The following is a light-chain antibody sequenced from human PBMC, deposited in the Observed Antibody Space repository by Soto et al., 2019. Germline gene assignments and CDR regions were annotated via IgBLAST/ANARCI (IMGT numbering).Light chain of an antibody. CDR2: GAS. V-gene: IGKV3-20*01. J-gene: IGKJ5*01. CDR3: QQYGNSPST. Sequence: ETVLTQSPGTLSLSQGERATLSCRASQSVSNNYLAWYLQKPGQAPRLLIYGASSRATGIPDRFSGSGSGTDFTLTITRLEPEDFAVYYCQQYGNSPSTFGQGTRLEI. CDR1: QSVSNNY.